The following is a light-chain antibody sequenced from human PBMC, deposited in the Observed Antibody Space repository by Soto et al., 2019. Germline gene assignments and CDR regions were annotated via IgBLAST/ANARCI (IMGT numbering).Light chain of an antibody. J-gene: IGKJ4*01. CDR1: QSISDH. CDR3: QHRANWPPGAT. CDR2: DAS. Sequence: DIVLTQSPGTLSLSPGDRATLSCRASQSISDHLGWYQQKPGQPPRLLIYDASNRAAGIPARFSGSGYGTDLSLTITSIEHEDFAVYYCQHRANWPPGATFGGGTKVQI. V-gene: IGKV3-11*01.